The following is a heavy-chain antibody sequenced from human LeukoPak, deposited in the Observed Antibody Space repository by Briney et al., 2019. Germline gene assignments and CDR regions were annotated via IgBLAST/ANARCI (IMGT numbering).Heavy chain of an antibody. D-gene: IGHD3-10*01. V-gene: IGHV3-15*01. CDR3: TTGKVRGVFDY. Sequence: GGSLRLSCAASGFTFSNAWMSWVRQAPGKGLEWVGRIKSKTDGGTTDYAAPVKGRFTISRDDSKNTLDLQMNSLKTEDTAVYYCTTGKVRGVFDYWGQGTLVTVSS. CDR2: IKSKTDGGTT. CDR1: GFTFSNAW. J-gene: IGHJ4*02.